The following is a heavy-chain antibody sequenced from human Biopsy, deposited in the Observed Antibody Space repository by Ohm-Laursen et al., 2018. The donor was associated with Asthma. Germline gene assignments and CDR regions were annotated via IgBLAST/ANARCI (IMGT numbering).Heavy chain of an antibody. D-gene: IGHD1-7*01. CDR3: AREGITGTTAWFDP. V-gene: IGHV1-2*06. CDR2: INPNSGDT. CDR1: GYTFTGYY. Sequence: ASVKVSCKASGYTFTGYYMHWVRQAPGQGLEWMGQINPNSGDTNYAQKLQGRVTVTRDTSISTAYMELSRLRSDDTAVYYCAREGITGTTAWFDPWGQGTLVTVSS. J-gene: IGHJ5*02.